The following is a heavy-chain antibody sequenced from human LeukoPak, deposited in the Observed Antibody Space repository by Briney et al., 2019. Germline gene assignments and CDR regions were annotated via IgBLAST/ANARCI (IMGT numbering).Heavy chain of an antibody. J-gene: IGHJ3*02. CDR3: AKNMISAGRGTFDI. CDR2: ISWNSGAI. CDR1: GFTFDDFA. D-gene: IGHD1-14*01. Sequence: PGRSLRLSCAASGFTFDDFAMHWVRQAPGKGLEWVSSISWNSGAIGYADSVKGRFTISRDNAMNSLYLQMNSLRAEDMALYYCAKNMISAGRGTFDIWGQGTMVTVSS. V-gene: IGHV3-9*03.